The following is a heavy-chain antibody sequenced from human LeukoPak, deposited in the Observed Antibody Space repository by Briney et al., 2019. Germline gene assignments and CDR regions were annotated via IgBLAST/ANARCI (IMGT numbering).Heavy chain of an antibody. CDR1: GYTFTGYH. V-gene: IGHV1-2*06. D-gene: IGHD2-2*01. CDR3: ARDYCSSTSCLFDY. Sequence: ASVKVSCKASGYTFTGYHMHWVRQAPGQGLEWMGRINPNSGDTNYAQKFQGRVTMTRDTSISTAYMELSRLRSDDTAVYHCARDYCSSTSCLFDYWGQGTLVTVSS. J-gene: IGHJ4*02. CDR2: INPNSGDT.